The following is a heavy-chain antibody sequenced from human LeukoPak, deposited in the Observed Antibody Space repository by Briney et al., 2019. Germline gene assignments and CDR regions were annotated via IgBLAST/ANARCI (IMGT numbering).Heavy chain of an antibody. J-gene: IGHJ4*02. CDR3: ASMWEGGY. Sequence: GGSLRLSCTSSGFTSSSYWMSWVRQAPGKGLEWVATIKQDGSEMYYVDSVKGRFTISRDNAQNSLYLLMNSLRDEDAAVYFCASMWEGGYWGQGTLVTVSS. CDR2: IKQDGSEM. CDR1: GFTSSSYW. D-gene: IGHD1-26*01. V-gene: IGHV3-7*01.